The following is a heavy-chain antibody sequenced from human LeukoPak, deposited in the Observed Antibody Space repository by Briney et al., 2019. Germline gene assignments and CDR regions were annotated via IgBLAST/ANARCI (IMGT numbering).Heavy chain of an antibody. CDR1: GFTFSSYA. J-gene: IGHJ4*02. CDR3: ARPRGGQWLVQDYFVY. D-gene: IGHD6-19*01. CDR2: ISYDGSNK. V-gene: IGHV3-30-3*01. Sequence: GRSLRLSCAASGFTFSSYAMHWVRQAPGKGLEWVAVISYDGSNKYYTDSVKGRFTISRDNSKNTLYLQMNSLRAEDTAVYYCARPRGGQWLVQDYFVYWGQGTLVTVSS.